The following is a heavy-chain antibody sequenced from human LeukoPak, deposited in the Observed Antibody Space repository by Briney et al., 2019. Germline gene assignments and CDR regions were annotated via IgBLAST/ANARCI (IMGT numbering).Heavy chain of an antibody. CDR3: ARQGYSYGYLLDY. J-gene: IGHJ4*02. Sequence: PSETLSLTCTVSGGSISSSSYYWGWIRQPPGKGLEWIGSIYDSGSTYYNPSLKSRVTISVDTSKNQFSLKLSSVTAADTAVYYCARQGYSYGYLLDYWGQGTLVTVSS. CDR1: GGSISSSSYY. V-gene: IGHV4-39*01. CDR2: IYDSGST. D-gene: IGHD5-18*01.